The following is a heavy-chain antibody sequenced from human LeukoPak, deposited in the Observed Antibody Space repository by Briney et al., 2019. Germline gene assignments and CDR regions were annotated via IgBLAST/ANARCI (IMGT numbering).Heavy chain of an antibody. CDR2: IYPGDSDT. Sequence: GESLKISCKGSGYSFTDYWIGWVRQMPGKGLEWMVIIYPGDSDTRYSQSFQGQVSIPADKSISTAYLQWSSLKASDTAMYYCAIRYSGSYNDYWGQGTLVAVSS. D-gene: IGHD1-26*01. CDR1: GYSFTDYW. CDR3: AIRYSGSYNDY. J-gene: IGHJ4*02. V-gene: IGHV5-51*01.